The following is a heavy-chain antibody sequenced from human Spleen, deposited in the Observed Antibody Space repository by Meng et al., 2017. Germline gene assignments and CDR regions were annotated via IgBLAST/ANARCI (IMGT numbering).Heavy chain of an antibody. CDR3: ARVGADDSRVNADYYFDY. CDR2: IHYSRST. D-gene: IGHD3-22*01. V-gene: IGHV4-59*01. Sequence: GSLRLSCTVSGGSISSYYWSWIRQPPGKGLEWIGYIHYSRSTNYNPSLKSRVTISVDTSKSQFSLKLTSVTAADTAVYYCARVGADDSRVNADYYFDYWGQGTLVTVSS. J-gene: IGHJ4*02. CDR1: GGSISSYY.